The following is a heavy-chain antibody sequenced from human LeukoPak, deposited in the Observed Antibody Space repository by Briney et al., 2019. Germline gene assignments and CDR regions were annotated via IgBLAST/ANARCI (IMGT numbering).Heavy chain of an antibody. J-gene: IGHJ5*02. V-gene: IGHV4-61*02. CDR3: ARVHSSSWYDMNLNWFDP. CDR2: IYSSGST. CDR1: GGSISSATYY. D-gene: IGHD6-13*01. Sequence: SETLSLTCTVSGGSISSATYYWSWIRQPAGKGLEWIGRIYSSGSTNYNPSLKSRVTISVDPSKNQFSLKLSSVTAADTAVYYCARVHSSSWYDMNLNWFDPWGQGTLVTVSS.